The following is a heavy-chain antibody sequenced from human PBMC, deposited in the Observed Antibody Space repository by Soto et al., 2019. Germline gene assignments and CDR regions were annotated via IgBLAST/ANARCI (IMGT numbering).Heavy chain of an antibody. CDR1: GFTFSSYS. Sequence: GGSLRLSCAASGFTFSSYSMNWVRQAPGKGLEWVSSISSSSSYLYYADSVKGRFTISRDNAKNSLYLQMNSLRAEDTAVYYCARDSGLTAAAAHWGQGTLVTVSS. V-gene: IGHV3-21*01. CDR3: ARDSGLTAAAAH. J-gene: IGHJ4*02. CDR2: ISSSSSYL. D-gene: IGHD6-13*01.